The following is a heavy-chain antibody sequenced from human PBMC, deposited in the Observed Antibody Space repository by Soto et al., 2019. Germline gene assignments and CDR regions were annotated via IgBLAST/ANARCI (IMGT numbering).Heavy chain of an antibody. CDR1: GFTFSSSA. CDR2: LANSGTTT. V-gene: IGHV3-23*01. D-gene: IGHD6-13*01. Sequence: EVQLLESGGGLVQPGGSLRLSCAASGFTFSSSAMSWVRQAPGKGLEWVSTLANSGTTTYYADSVQGRVTISTDKSKNTVYQQMDYLRAEETDIYYCAIRGNSLSGYWFDSWGQRTLVTVSS. J-gene: IGHJ5*01. CDR3: AIRGNSLSGYWFDS.